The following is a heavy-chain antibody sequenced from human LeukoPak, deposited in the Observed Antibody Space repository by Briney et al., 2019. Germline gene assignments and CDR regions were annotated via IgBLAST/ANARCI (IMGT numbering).Heavy chain of an antibody. J-gene: IGHJ4*02. CDR3: ARGTSYRWQQLASFDS. V-gene: IGHV4-61*02. Sequence: SETLSLTCTVSGGSVSSGNYHWSWIRQSAGEGLEWIGRIYASGSTNYKPSLNSRVTISLDTSKNQLSLKLTSVTAADTAVYYCARGTSYRWQQLASFDSWGQGTLVTVSS. CDR1: GGSVSSGNYH. CDR2: IYASGST. D-gene: IGHD6-13*01.